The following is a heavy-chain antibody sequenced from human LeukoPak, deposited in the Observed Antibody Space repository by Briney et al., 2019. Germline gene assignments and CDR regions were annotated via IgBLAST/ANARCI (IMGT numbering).Heavy chain of an antibody. CDR1: GFIVTNNY. V-gene: IGHV3-66*01. J-gene: IGHJ4*02. D-gene: IGHD6-13*01. CDR3: ARTGYSSSWYPFGAFDY. CDR2: VYSGGST. Sequence: PGGSLRLSCTASGFIVTNNYINWVRQAPGKGLEWVSLVYSGGSTYYADSVKGRFTISRDNSKNMVYLQMNSLRAEDTAMYYCARTGYSSSWYPFGAFDYWGQGTLVTVSS.